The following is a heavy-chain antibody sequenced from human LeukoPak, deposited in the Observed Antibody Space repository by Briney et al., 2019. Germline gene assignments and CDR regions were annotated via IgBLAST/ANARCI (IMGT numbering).Heavy chain of an antibody. CDR3: ARFPEDIVVVPAAPPPLP. CDR1: GGPFSGYY. D-gene: IGHD2-2*01. J-gene: IGHJ5*02. CDR2: INHSGST. Sequence: SETLSLTCAVYGGPFSGYYWSWIRQPPGKGLEWIGEINHSGSTNYNPSRKSRVTISVDTSKTQCSLKRSSVTAADTAGYYCARFPEDIVVVPAAPPPLPWGQGTLVTVSS. V-gene: IGHV4-34*01.